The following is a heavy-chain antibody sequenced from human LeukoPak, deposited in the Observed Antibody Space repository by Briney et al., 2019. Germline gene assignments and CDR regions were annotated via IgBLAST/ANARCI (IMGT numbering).Heavy chain of an antibody. D-gene: IGHD6-19*01. J-gene: IGHJ4*02. V-gene: IGHV3-30*02. CDR2: IESDGSKE. CDR1: GFSFASYD. CDR3: AKEGSGWYYLDY. Sequence: GGSLRLSCVASGFSFASYDIHWVRQAPGKGLEWVTFIESDGSKEYYADSVKGRFTISRDNSMNTVNVQMNSLRPEDTAVYYCAKEGSGWYYLDYWGQGTVVTVPA.